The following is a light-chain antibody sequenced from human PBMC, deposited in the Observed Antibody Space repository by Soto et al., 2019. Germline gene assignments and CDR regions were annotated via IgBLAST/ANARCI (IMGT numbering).Light chain of an antibody. Sequence: EIVLTQSPATLSLSPGERATLSCRASQSGFTYLAWYQQKPGQAPRLLIYDVSDRATGIPARFSGTGSGTDFSLTISSLEPEDFAVYYCHQRANWPGTFGQGTKVAIK. CDR3: HQRANWPGT. V-gene: IGKV3-11*01. CDR2: DVS. J-gene: IGKJ1*01. CDR1: QSGFTY.